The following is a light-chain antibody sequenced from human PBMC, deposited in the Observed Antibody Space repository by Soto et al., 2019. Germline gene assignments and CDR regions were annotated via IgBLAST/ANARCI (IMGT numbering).Light chain of an antibody. V-gene: IGLV2-14*01. CDR3: SSYTSSSPYV. Sequence: QSALTQPASVSGSPGQSITISCTGTISDVGTYDYVSWYQQHPGKAPKLMIYEVSNRPSGVSNRFSGSKSGNTASLTISGLQAEDEADYYCSSYTSSSPYVFGTGTKLTVL. CDR2: EVS. J-gene: IGLJ1*01. CDR1: ISDVGTYDY.